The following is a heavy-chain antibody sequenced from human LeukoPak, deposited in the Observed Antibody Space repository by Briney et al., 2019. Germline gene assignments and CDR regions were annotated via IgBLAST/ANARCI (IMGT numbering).Heavy chain of an antibody. D-gene: IGHD4-11*01. V-gene: IGHV1-8*01. CDR3: ATGLTVTPTPHEGHWFDP. Sequence: ASVKVSCKASGYTFTSYDINWVRQATGQGLEWMGWMNPNSGNTGYAQKFQGRVTMTEDTSTDTAYMELSSLRSEDTAVYYCATGLTVTPTPHEGHWFDPWGQGTLVTVSS. CDR2: MNPNSGNT. J-gene: IGHJ5*02. CDR1: GYTFTSYD.